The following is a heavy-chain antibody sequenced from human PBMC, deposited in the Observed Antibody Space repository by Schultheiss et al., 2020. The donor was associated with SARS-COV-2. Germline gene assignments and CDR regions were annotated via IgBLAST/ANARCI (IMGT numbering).Heavy chain of an antibody. Sequence: GGSLRLSCAASGFTFDDYGMSWVRQAPGKGLEWVSSISSSSSYIYYADSVKGRFTISRDNAKNSLYLQMNSLRAEDTAVYYCARGRSPLDYWGQGTLVTVSS. J-gene: IGHJ4*02. CDR1: GFTFDDYG. CDR3: ARGRSPLDY. V-gene: IGHV3-21*01. CDR2: ISSSSSYI. D-gene: IGHD6-13*01.